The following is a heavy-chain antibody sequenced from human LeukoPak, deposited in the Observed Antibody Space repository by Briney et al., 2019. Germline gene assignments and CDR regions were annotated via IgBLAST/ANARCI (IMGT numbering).Heavy chain of an antibody. J-gene: IGHJ3*02. CDR3: AADVGATSTHAFDI. D-gene: IGHD1-26*01. CDR1: GFTFTSSA. V-gene: IGHV1-58*01. Sequence: AASVKVSCKASGFTFTSSAVQWVRQARGQRLEWIGWIVVGSGNTNYAQKFQERVTITRDMSTSTAYMELSSLRSEDTAVYYCAADVGATSTHAFDIWGQGTMVTVSS. CDR2: IVVGSGNT.